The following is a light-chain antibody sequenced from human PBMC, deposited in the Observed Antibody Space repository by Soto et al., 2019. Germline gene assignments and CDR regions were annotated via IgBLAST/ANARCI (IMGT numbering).Light chain of an antibody. CDR2: GAS. V-gene: IGKV1-33*01. CDR1: HDITSY. Sequence: DIQMTQSPSSLSASVGDRVTITCQASHDITSYLNWYQHKPGKAPKLLIYGASILEAGVPSRFSGSGSATDFTFALVFLQPEDVATYYCQKCDYLHIFGYGNPVDFK. CDR3: QKCDYLHI. J-gene: IGKJ3*01.